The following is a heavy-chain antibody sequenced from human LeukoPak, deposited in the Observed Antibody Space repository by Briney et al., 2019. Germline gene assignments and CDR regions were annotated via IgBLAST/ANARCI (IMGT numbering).Heavy chain of an antibody. D-gene: IGHD6-19*01. CDR2: ISSSSSYT. V-gene: IGHV3-11*06. CDR1: GFTLSDYY. Sequence: GGSLRLSCAASGFTLSDYYMSWIRQAPGKGLEWVSYISSSSSYTKYADSVKGRFTISRDNAKNSLYLQMNSLRAEDTAVYYCARVIAVAGAFDYWGQGTLVTVSS. CDR3: ARVIAVAGAFDY. J-gene: IGHJ4*02.